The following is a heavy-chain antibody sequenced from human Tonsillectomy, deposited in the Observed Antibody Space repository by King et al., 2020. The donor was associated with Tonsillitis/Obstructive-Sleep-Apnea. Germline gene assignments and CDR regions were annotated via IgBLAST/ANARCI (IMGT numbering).Heavy chain of an antibody. CDR2: LSRSGRTI. CDR3: ARGPGLIDY. Sequence: VQLVESGGGLVKPGGSLRLSCAASGFIFSSYSMNWVRQAPGKGLEWISYLSRSGRTIYYAGAVKGRFTISRENAKNSLYLQMNSLRDEDTALYYCARGPGLIDYWGQGTLVSVSS. V-gene: IGHV3-48*02. CDR1: GFIFSSYS. J-gene: IGHJ4*02. D-gene: IGHD3/OR15-3a*01.